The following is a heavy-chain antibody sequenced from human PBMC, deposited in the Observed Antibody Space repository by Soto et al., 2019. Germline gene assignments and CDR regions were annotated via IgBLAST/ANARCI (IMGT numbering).Heavy chain of an antibody. V-gene: IGHV1-69*08. J-gene: IGHJ3*01. D-gene: IGHD3-3*01. Sequence: QVQLVQSGAEVRKPGSSVKVSCKAPGGTFSTYIISWVRQAPGQGLEWMGRIIPIPDTTNYAQKFQGRVTVTADRSTSTAYMELTSLKSEDTAGYYCARDRITTRGDAFDLWGQGTMVTVSS. CDR2: IIPIPDTT. CDR1: GGTFSTYI. CDR3: ARDRITTRGDAFDL.